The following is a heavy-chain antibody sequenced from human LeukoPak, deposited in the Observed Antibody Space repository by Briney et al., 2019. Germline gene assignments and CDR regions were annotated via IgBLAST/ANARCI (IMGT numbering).Heavy chain of an antibody. CDR2: ISGGGDST. D-gene: IGHD1-26*01. Sequence: GGSLRLSCAASGFTFNTYGMAWVRQAPGKGREWGSAISGGGDSTPYRDSVAGRFSISRHNSTHTVYVKMDSLRVDDTAVYYCVKESVRWAFGSWGQGTLVTASS. CDR1: GFTFNTYG. V-gene: IGHV3-23*01. J-gene: IGHJ4*02. CDR3: VKESVRWAFGS.